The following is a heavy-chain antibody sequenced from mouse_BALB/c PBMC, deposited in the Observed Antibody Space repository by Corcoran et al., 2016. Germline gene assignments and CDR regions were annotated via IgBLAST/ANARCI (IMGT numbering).Heavy chain of an antibody. Sequence: GTVKESGPGILQTSQTLSLTCSFSGFSLRTYGMGVSWIRQPSGKGLEWLAHIYWDDDKRYNPSLKSRLTISKDTSRQQVFLKITSVDTADTATYYCARTGYYFDYWGQGTTLTVSS. CDR2: IYWDDDK. CDR1: GFSLRTYGMG. D-gene: IGHD4-1*01. V-gene: IGHV8-12*01. J-gene: IGHJ2*01. CDR3: ARTGYYFDY.